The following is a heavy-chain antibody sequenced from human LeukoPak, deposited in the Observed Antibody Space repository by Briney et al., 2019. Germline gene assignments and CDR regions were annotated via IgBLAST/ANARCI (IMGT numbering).Heavy chain of an antibody. CDR2: ISAYNGNT. CDR3: ARGPSYRPPMLGYCSSTSCYSYYYYYGMDV. D-gene: IGHD2-2*02. Sequence: ASVKVSCKASGYTFTSYDINWVRQATGQGLEWMGWISAYNGNTNYAQKLQGRVTMTTDTSTSTAYMELRSLRSDDTAVYYCARGPSYRPPMLGYCSSTSCYSYYYYYGMDVWGQGTTVTVSS. CDR1: GYTFTSYD. J-gene: IGHJ6*02. V-gene: IGHV1-18*01.